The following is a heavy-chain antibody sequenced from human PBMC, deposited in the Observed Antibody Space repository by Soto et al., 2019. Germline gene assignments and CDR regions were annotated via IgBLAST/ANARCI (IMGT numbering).Heavy chain of an antibody. CDR3: VRGGGYDPFDY. CDR1: GASISCGGFS. J-gene: IGHJ4*02. V-gene: IGHV4-30-2*06. D-gene: IGHD5-12*01. Sequence: KPSETLSLTCTVSGASISCGGFSWSCIRQSPGKGLEWIGYISHLENTYFHPSFKSRLTMSIDRSRNQFSLNLSSVTAADRAVYYCVRGGGYDPFDYWGQGVLVTVSS. CDR2: ISHLENT.